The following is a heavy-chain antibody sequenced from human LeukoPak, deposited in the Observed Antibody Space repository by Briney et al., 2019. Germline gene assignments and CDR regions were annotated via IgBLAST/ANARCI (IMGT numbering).Heavy chain of an antibody. D-gene: IGHD1-1*01. Sequence: PGGSLRLSCAASGFTFRNYWMHWVRQAPGKGLVWVSRTSRDGATTHYAGSVKGRFTISRDNAKNMVYLQMDSLSAEDTAVYYCVRLLDIDYWGQGTLVTVSS. CDR2: TSRDGATT. CDR1: GFTFRNYW. J-gene: IGHJ4*02. CDR3: VRLLDIDY. V-gene: IGHV3-74*01.